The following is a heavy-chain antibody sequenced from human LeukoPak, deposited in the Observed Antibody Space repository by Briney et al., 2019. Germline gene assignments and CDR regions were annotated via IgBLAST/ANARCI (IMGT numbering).Heavy chain of an antibody. J-gene: IGHJ4*02. D-gene: IGHD3-16*01. Sequence: EGSLRLSCAASGFTFSAYWMHWVRQAPGKGLVWVSRMNTDGSSISYADSVKGRFTISRDNAKNTVYLQLNSLRAEDTAVYYCARGGITYDYWGQGTLVTVSS. CDR1: GFTFSAYW. CDR2: MNTDGSSI. V-gene: IGHV3-74*01. CDR3: ARGGITYDY.